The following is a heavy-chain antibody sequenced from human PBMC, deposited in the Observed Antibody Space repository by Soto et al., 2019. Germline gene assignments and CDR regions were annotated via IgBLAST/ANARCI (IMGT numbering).Heavy chain of an antibody. CDR2: IYYSGST. CDR1: GGSISRSSYY. CDR3: ARHLNGKYNWFDP. D-gene: IGHD1-26*01. J-gene: IGHJ5*02. V-gene: IGHV4-39*01. Sequence: QLQLQESGPGLVKPSETLSLTCTVSGGSISRSSYYWGWIRQPPGKGLEWIGSIYYSGSTYYNPTLKRRVTITVDTSKNQFSLKLSSVTAADTAVYYCARHLNGKYNWFDPWGQGTLVTASS.